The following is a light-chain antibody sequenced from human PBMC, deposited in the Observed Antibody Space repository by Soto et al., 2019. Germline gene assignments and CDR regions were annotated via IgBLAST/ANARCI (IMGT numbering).Light chain of an antibody. V-gene: IGKV1-17*01. CDR2: AAS. CDR1: QDIGSD. Sequence: FQMTQYQSTMSASVGDRVIITCRVSQDIGSDLAWYQQKPGKAPERLIYAASTLQNGDPSRFSGSGSGTEFTLTISSLQPEDFEACCCLKHDNFPWRFGQG. CDR3: LKHDNFPWR. J-gene: IGKJ1*01.